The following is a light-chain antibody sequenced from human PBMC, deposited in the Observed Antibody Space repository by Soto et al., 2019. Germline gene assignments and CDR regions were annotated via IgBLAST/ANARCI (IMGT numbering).Light chain of an antibody. CDR3: QQTRAYPST. CDR1: QDIAIY. CDR2: TAS. J-gene: IGKJ4*01. Sequence: IQLTQSPVALSASVGDRVTFTCRASQDIAIYLAWYQQKPGEAPNLLIHTASTLHGGVPSRFSGSGSGTDFTLTITSLQAEDFATYYCQQTRAYPSTFGGATKVDNK. V-gene: IGKV1-9*01.